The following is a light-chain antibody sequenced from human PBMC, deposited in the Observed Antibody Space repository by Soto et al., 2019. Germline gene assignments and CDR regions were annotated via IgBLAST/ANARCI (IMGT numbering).Light chain of an antibody. Sequence: EIVLTQSPATLSLSPGERATLSCRASQSVSSYLAWYQQKPGQAPRLLIYDASNRATGIPARFSGSGSGTDFTLTISILEPEYFAVYYCQQRSNWPPNFGQGTRLEIK. CDR3: QQRSNWPPN. V-gene: IGKV3-11*01. J-gene: IGKJ5*01. CDR2: DAS. CDR1: QSVSSY.